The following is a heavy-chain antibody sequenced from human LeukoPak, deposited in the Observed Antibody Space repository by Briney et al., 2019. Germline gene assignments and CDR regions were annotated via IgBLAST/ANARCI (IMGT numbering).Heavy chain of an antibody. J-gene: IGHJ4*02. CDR3: VRAVFSSSSWPIDY. V-gene: IGHV1-46*01. CDR2: INPSGGST. Sequence: GASVKVSCKASGYTFSSYYMHWLRQAPGRGLEWMGIINPSGGSTSYAQKFQGRVTMTRDTSTRIVYMELSSLRSEDTAVYYCVRAVFSSSSWPIDYWGQGTLVTVSS. D-gene: IGHD6-13*01. CDR1: GYTFSSYY.